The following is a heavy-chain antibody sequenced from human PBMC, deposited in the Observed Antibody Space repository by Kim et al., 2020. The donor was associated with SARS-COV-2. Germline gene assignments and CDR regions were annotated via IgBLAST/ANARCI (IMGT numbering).Heavy chain of an antibody. Sequence: GGSLRLSCAASGFTFSSYAMSWVRQAPGKGLEWVSAISGSGGSTYYADSVKGRFTISRDNSKNTLYLQMNSLRAEDTAVYYCAKDVLRYFDWLPEPYYFDYWGQGTLVTVSS. CDR2: ISGSGGST. CDR3: AKDVLRYFDWLPEPYYFDY. V-gene: IGHV3-23*01. D-gene: IGHD3-9*01. J-gene: IGHJ4*02. CDR1: GFTFSSYA.